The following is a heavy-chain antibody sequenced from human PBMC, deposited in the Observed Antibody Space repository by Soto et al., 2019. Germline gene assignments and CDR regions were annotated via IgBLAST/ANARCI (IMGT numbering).Heavy chain of an antibody. V-gene: IGHV1-46*01. J-gene: IGHJ4*02. CDR2: INPSGGST. CDR3: AAAGIAAAGTLPNFDY. D-gene: IGHD6-13*01. Sequence: ASVKVACKASGYTFTSYYMHWVRQAPGQGLEWMGIINPSGGSTSYAQKFQGRVTMTRDTSTSTVYMELSRLRSDDTAVYYCAAAGIAAAGTLPNFDYWGQGTLVTVSS. CDR1: GYTFTSYY.